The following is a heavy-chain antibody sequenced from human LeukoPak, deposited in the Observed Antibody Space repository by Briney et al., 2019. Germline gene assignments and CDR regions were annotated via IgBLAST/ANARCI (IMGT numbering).Heavy chain of an antibody. CDR2: INHNGNVN. J-gene: IGHJ6*02. CDR1: GFTFSSYW. Sequence: EPGGSLRLSCAASGFTFSSYWMNWARQAPGKGLEWVASINHNGNVNYYVDSVKGRFTISRDNAKNSLYLQMSNLRAEDTAVYFCARGGGLDVWGQGVTVTVSS. D-gene: IGHD3-16*01. V-gene: IGHV3-7*03. CDR3: ARGGGLDV.